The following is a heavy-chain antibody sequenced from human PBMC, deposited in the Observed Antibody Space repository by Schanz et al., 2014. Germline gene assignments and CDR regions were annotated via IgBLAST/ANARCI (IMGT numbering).Heavy chain of an antibody. CDR2: TSNDGSFT. Sequence: EVQLVESGGGFVQPGGSLRLSCAASGFTFSRYWMHWVRQAPGKGLVWVSRTSNDGSFTTFADSVKGRFTISRDNAKNTLYLQMNSLRAEDTAVYYCVRDTDYHFDSWGPGNLVTVSS. CDR3: VRDTDYHFDS. CDR1: GFTFSRYW. D-gene: IGHD4-17*01. V-gene: IGHV3-74*01. J-gene: IGHJ4*02.